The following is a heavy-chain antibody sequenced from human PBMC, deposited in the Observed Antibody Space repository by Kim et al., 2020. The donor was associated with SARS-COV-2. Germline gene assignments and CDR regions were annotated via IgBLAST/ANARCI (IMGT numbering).Heavy chain of an antibody. J-gene: IGHJ4*02. D-gene: IGHD3-22*01. V-gene: IGHV3-53*01. Sequence: GGSLRLSCTASGFSVTDNYMSWVRQAPGKGLEWVAVIYSGGDPYYIDSVKGRFTISRDTSENTVYLQMSSLRVDDTAVYFCARDVGFCRRDSCYIDDWGQGTLVTVSS. CDR2: IYSGGDP. CDR1: GFSVTDNY. CDR3: ARDVGFCRRDSCYIDD.